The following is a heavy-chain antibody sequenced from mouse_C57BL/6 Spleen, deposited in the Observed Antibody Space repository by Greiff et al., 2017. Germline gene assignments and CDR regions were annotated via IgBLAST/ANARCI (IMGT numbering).Heavy chain of an antibody. CDR2: IYPSDSET. CDR3: ARSGDYGSNYAMDY. D-gene: IGHD1-1*01. V-gene: IGHV1-61*01. J-gene: IGHJ4*01. Sequence: VQLQQPGAELVRPGSSVKLSCKASGYTFTSYWMDWVNQTPGQGLEWIGNIYPSDSETHYNQNFKDKATLTVDKSSSTAYMQLSSLTSEDSAVYYCARSGDYGSNYAMDYWGQGTSVTVSS. CDR1: GYTFTSYW.